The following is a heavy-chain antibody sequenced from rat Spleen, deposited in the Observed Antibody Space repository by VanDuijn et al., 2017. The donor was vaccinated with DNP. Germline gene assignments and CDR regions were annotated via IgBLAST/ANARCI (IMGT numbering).Heavy chain of an antibody. D-gene: IGHD5-1*01. V-gene: IGHV5-7*01. J-gene: IGHJ1*01. CDR2: IIYDGSRT. CDR1: GFTFSDYN. CDR3: ARRANWIYWYFDF. Sequence: EVQLVESGGGLVQPGRSLKLSCAASGFTFSDYNMAWVRQAPKKGLEWVATIIYDGSRTYYRDSVKGRFTVSRDNAKSSLYLQMDSLRSEDTATYYCARRANWIYWYFDFWGPGTMVTVSS.